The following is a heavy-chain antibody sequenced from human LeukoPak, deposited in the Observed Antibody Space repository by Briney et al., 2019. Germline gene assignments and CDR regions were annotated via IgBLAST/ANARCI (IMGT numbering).Heavy chain of an antibody. J-gene: IGHJ4*02. CDR3: VRESRPGGAMGLYHNLDY. CDR1: GFTFSTYW. V-gene: IGHV3-7*01. CDR2: IKPDGSDK. Sequence: GGSLRLSCEASGFTFSTYWMSWVRQAPGKGPECVANIKPDGSDKYYVDSMKGRFTISRDNTKNLLFLEMNNLRGDDTAIYYCVRESRPGGAMGLYHNLDYWGQGTLVAVSS. D-gene: IGHD1-1*01.